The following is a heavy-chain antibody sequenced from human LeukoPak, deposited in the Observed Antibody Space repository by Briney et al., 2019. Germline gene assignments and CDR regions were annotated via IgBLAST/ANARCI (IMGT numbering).Heavy chain of an antibody. D-gene: IGHD3-10*02. Sequence: GGSLRLSCAASGFTFSSYAMSWVRQAPGKGLEWVSAISGSGGSTYYTDSVKGRFTISRDNAKNSLYLQMNSLRAEDTAVYYCAAASGFVPGNLPLDSWGQGTLVTVSS. CDR1: GFTFSSYA. CDR2: ISGSGGST. CDR3: AAASGFVPGNLPLDS. J-gene: IGHJ4*02. V-gene: IGHV3-23*01.